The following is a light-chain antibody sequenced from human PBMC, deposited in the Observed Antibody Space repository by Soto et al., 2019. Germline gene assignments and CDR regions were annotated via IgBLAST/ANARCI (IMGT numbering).Light chain of an antibody. CDR1: QSVSSY. Sequence: EIVLTQSPATLSLSPGERAILSCRASQSVSSYLAWYQQKPGQVPRFLINDASNRATGIPARFSGSGSGTDFTLTISSLEPEDFAVYYCQQRSNWPYTFGQGTKLEIK. CDR3: QQRSNWPYT. CDR2: DAS. V-gene: IGKV3-11*01. J-gene: IGKJ2*01.